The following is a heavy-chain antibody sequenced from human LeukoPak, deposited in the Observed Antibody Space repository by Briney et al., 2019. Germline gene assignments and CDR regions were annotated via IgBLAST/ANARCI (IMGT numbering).Heavy chain of an antibody. CDR2: ISYDGSNK. D-gene: IGHD3-22*01. Sequence: GGSLRLSCAASGFTFSSYAMHWVRQAPGKGLEWVAVISYDGSNKYYADSVKGRFTISRDNSKNTLYLQMNSLRAEDTAVYYCARPYPYDSSGYYSHRYDYWGQGTLVTVSS. V-gene: IGHV3-30*04. CDR3: ARPYPYDSSGYYSHRYDY. CDR1: GFTFSSYA. J-gene: IGHJ4*02.